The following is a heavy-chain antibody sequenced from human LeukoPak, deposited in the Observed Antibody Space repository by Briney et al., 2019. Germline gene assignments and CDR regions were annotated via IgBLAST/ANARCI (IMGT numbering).Heavy chain of an antibody. CDR3: ARGNGATSWFDP. CDR2: IYTSGST. J-gene: IGHJ5*02. CDR1: GGSISSSS. V-gene: IGHV4-4*09. D-gene: IGHD1-26*01. Sequence: SETLSLTCTVSGGSISSSSWSWIRQPPGKGLEWIGYIYTSGSTNYNPSLQSRVTISVATSKNQFSLKLSSVTAADTAVYYCARGNGATSWFDPWGQGTLVTVSS.